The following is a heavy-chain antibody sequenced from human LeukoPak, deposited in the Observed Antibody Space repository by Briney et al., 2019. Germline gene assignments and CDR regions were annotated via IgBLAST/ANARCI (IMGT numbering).Heavy chain of an antibody. V-gene: IGHV4-59*01. CDR1: GGSLSSYY. D-gene: IGHD3-3*01. J-gene: IGHJ4*02. CDR2: IYYSGST. Sequence: SETLSLTCTVSGGSLSSYYWSWIRQPPGKGLEWIGYIYYSGSTNYNPSLKSRVTISVDTSKNQFSLKLSSVTAADTAVYYCARGGDFWSGYPDYYFDYWGQGTLVTVSS. CDR3: ARGGDFWSGYPDYYFDY.